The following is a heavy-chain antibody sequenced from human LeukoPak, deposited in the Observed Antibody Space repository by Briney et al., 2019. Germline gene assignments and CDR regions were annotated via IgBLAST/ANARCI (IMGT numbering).Heavy chain of an antibody. D-gene: IGHD5-18*01. CDR3: ARADRGYSYGYPYYYGMDV. CDR1: GYTFTGYY. J-gene: IGHJ6*02. V-gene: IGHV1-2*04. CDR2: INPNSGGT. Sequence: ASVEVSCKASGYTFTGYYMHWVRQAPGQGLEWMGWINPNSGGTNYAQKFQGWVTMTRDTSISTAYMELSRLRSDDTAVYYCARADRGYSYGYPYYYGMDVWGQGTTVTVSS.